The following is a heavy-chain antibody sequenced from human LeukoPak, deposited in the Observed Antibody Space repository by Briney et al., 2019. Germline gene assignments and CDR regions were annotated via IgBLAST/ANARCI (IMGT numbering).Heavy chain of an antibody. V-gene: IGHV3-23*01. Sequence: GGSLRLSCAASGFTFSSYAMGWVRQAPGKGLEWVSAISGSGGSTYYADSVKGRFTISRDNSKNTVYQQMNSLRAEDTAVYYCATKRSGRYGVDAFDIWGQGTMVTVSS. CDR3: ATKRSGRYGVDAFDI. J-gene: IGHJ3*02. CDR1: GFTFSSYA. CDR2: ISGSGGST. D-gene: IGHD6-19*01.